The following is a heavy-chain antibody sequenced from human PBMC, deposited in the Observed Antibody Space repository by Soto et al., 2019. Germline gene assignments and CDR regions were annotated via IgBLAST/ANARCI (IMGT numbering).Heavy chain of an antibody. Sequence: QVQLQESGPGLVKPSQTLSLTCTVSGASVSSGDYYWSSIRQSPGKGLEWIGYIYYSGDSYYNPSLKGRLTISIDTSKNQCSLILNSVTVADTAIYYCVGTGTTDDYWGRGTLVTVSS. D-gene: IGHD4-17*01. CDR1: GASVSSGDYY. V-gene: IGHV4-30-4*01. CDR3: VGTGTTDDY. J-gene: IGHJ4*02. CDR2: IYYSGDS.